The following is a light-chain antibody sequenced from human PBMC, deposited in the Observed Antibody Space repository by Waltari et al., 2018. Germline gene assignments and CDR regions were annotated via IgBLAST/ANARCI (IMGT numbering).Light chain of an antibody. CDR3: QQGSAFPPT. J-gene: IGKJ1*01. CDR2: AVS. CDR1: QDISGA. V-gene: IGKV1-12*01. Sequence: EIQMTQSPSSVSASVGDRVTITCRAGQDISGALAWYQQKPGQAPNLLIYAVSTLQSGVPPRFSGSGSGTDFTLTISGLQHEDVATYYCQQGSAFPPTFGQGTNVEIK.